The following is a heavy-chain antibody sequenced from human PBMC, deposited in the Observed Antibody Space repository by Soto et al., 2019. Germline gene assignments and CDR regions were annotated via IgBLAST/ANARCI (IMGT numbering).Heavy chain of an antibody. J-gene: IGHJ4*02. CDR3: ASQTMVRGVMGY. CDR2: INHSGST. Sequence: ETLSLTCAVYGGSFSGYYWSWIRQPPGKGLEWIGEINHSGSTNYNPSLKSRVTISVDTSKNQFSLKLSSVTAADTAVYYCASQTMVRGVMGYWGQGTLVTVSS. V-gene: IGHV4-34*01. CDR1: GGSFSGYY. D-gene: IGHD3-10*01.